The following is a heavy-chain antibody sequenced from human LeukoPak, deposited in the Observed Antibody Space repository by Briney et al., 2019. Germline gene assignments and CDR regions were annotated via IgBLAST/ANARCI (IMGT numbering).Heavy chain of an antibody. V-gene: IGHV1-46*01. J-gene: IGHJ6*03. CDR2: INPSGGST. Sequence: ASVKVSCKASGYTFTSYYMHWVRQAPGQGLEWMGIINPSGGSTSYAQKFQGRVTMTRDMSTSTVYMELSSLRSEDTAVYYCASSGYYGDYADYYYYYMDVWGKGTTVTVSS. CDR1: GYTFTSYY. D-gene: IGHD4-17*01. CDR3: ASSGYYGDYADYYYYYMDV.